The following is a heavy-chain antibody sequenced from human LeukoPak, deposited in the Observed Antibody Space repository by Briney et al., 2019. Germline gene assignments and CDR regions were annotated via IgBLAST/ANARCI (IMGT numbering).Heavy chain of an antibody. CDR1: GYTFTDCY. CDR3: ARGSSATFDSAFDV. J-gene: IGHJ3*01. D-gene: IGHD1-26*01. V-gene: IGHV1-2*02. CDR2: IITATGDT. Sequence: ASVKVSCKTSGYTFTDCYIHWVRQAPGQGLDWMGYIITATGDTNYAQTFQARITMTSDSSIDTAYMELSNLTSDDTAVYFCARGSSATFDSAFDVWGQGTLVAVSS.